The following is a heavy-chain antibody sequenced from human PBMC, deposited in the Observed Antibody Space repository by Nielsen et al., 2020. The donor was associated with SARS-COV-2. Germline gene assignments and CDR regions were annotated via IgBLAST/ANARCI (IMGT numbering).Heavy chain of an antibody. CDR3: ARVALGSTNGMDV. Sequence: SETLSLTCTVSGGPISSGGYFWSWIRQHPGKGLEWIGYIYYSGSSYYNPSLKSRVTTSVDTSKKQFSLKLSSVTAADTAVYYCARVALGSTNGMDVWGQGTTVTVSS. V-gene: IGHV4-31*03. CDR2: IYYSGSS. CDR1: GGPISSGGYF. J-gene: IGHJ6*02. D-gene: IGHD2-15*01.